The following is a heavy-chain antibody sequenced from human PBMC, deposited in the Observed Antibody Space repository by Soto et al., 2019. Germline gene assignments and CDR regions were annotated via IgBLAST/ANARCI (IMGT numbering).Heavy chain of an antibody. CDR2: ISGSGGST. D-gene: IGHD2-2*01. J-gene: IGHJ5*02. V-gene: IGHV3-23*01. CDR1: GFTFSSYA. Sequence: EVQLLESGGGLVQPGGSLRLSCAASGFTFSSYAMSWVRQAPGKGLEWVSAISGSGGSTYYADSVKGRFTISRDNSKNTLYREMNGLGVEDTAVYYCAKDPFEAVVVPAALRFDPWGQGTLVTVSS. CDR3: AKDPFEAVVVPAALRFDP.